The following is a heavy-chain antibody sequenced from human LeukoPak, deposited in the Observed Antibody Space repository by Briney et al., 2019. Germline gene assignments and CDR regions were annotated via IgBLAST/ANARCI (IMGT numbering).Heavy chain of an antibody. CDR3: ARDVDATSGWFDP. CDR2: IYYSGST. D-gene: IGHD2-15*01. J-gene: IGHJ5*02. CDR1: GGSISSGGYY. Sequence: SETLSLTCTVSGGSISSGGYYWSWIRQHPGKGLEWIGYIYYSGSTYYNPSLKSRVTISVDTSKNQFSLKLSSVTAADTAVYYCARDVDATSGWFDPWGQGTLVTVSS. V-gene: IGHV4-31*03.